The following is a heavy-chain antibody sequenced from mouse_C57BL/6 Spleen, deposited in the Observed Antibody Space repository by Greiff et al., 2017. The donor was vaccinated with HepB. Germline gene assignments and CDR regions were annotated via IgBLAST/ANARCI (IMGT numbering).Heavy chain of an antibody. CDR3: ARGETRRYFDY. J-gene: IGHJ2*01. Sequence: EVQLQQSGPELVKPGASVKISCKASGYTFTDYYMNWVKQSHGKSLEWIGDINPNNGGTSYNQKFKGKATLTVDKSSSTAYMELRSLTSEDSAVYYCARGETRRYFDYWGQGTTLTVSS. CDR1: GYTFTDYY. V-gene: IGHV1-26*01. CDR2: INPNNGGT.